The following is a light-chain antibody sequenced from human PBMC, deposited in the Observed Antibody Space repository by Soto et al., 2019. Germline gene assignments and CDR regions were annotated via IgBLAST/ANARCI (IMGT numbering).Light chain of an antibody. CDR1: QSVSSN. Sequence: EIMMTQSPATLSVSPGERATLSCRASQSVSSNLAWYQQKPGQAPRLLIYGASSRATGIPDRFSGSGSGTDFTLTICRLEPEDCAVYCCQQYGSLLWTFCQGTMV. V-gene: IGKV3-20*01. J-gene: IGKJ1*01. CDR3: QQYGSLLWT. CDR2: GAS.